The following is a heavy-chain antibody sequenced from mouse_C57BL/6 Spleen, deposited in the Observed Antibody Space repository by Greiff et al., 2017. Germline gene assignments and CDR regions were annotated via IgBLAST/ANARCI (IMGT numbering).Heavy chain of an antibody. CDR2: IYPGSGNT. V-gene: IGHV1-66*01. D-gene: IGHD3-1*01. CDR1: GYSFTSYY. J-gene: IGHJ2*01. Sequence: QVQLQQSGPELVKPGASVKISCKASGYSFTSYYIHWVKQRPGQGLEWIGWIYPGSGNTKYNEKFKGKATLTADTSSITAYMQLSSLKSEDSTVYYCARTGGDYFDYWGQGTTLTVSS. CDR3: ARTGGDYFDY.